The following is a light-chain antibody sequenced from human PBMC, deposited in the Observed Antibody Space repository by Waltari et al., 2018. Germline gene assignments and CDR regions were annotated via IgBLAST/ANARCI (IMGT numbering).Light chain of an antibody. CDR3: QQYNNWPPRT. CDR1: QSVSSN. CDR2: GAS. J-gene: IGKJ2*01. V-gene: IGKV3-15*01. Sequence: EIVMTQSPATLSVSPGERATLSCRASQSVSSNLAWYQQKPGQAPRLLIYGASTRATGIPARFSGSGSGTEFTLTISSLQSEDFAVYYCQQYNNWPPRTFGQGTKLEIK.